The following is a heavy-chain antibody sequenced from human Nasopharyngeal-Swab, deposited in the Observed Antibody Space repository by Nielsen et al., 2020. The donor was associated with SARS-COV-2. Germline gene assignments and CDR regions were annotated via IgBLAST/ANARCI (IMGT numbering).Heavy chain of an antibody. Sequence: SETLSLTCTVSGGSISSSSYYWGWISQPPGKGLEWIGSIYYSGSTYYNPSLKRRVTISVDTSKNQFSLKLSSVTAADTAVYYCVRGEQWMGAFDIWGQGTMVTVSS. CDR3: VRGEQWMGAFDI. CDR1: GGSISSSSYY. D-gene: IGHD6-19*01. V-gene: IGHV4-39*01. J-gene: IGHJ3*02. CDR2: IYYSGST.